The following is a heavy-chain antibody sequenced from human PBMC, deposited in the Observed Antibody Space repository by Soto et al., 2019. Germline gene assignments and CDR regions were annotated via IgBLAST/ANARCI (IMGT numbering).Heavy chain of an antibody. J-gene: IGHJ4*02. D-gene: IGHD2-15*01. CDR1: GGTFSSYT. CDR3: ARDAPGGTVAATAFDY. CDR2: IIPILGIA. V-gene: IGHV1-69*04. Sequence: SVKVSCKASGGTFSSYTISWVRQAPGKGLEWMGRIIPILGIANYAQKFQGRVTITADKSTSTAYMELSSLRSEDTAVYYCARDAPGGTVAATAFDYWGQGTLVTVSS.